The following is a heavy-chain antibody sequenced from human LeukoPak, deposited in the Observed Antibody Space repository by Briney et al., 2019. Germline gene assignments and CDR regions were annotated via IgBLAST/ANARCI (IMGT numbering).Heavy chain of an antibody. D-gene: IGHD6-19*01. V-gene: IGHV3-30*02. Sequence: PGGSLRLSCAASGFRFSSYDIHWVRQAPGKGLEWVTFIESDGTKEYYADSVKGRFTISRDNSKNTVYVQMNTLRAEDTAVYYCAKEGSGWYYLDYWGPGTVVTVSS. CDR3: AKEGSGWYYLDY. CDR1: GFRFSSYD. CDR2: IESDGTKE. J-gene: IGHJ4*02.